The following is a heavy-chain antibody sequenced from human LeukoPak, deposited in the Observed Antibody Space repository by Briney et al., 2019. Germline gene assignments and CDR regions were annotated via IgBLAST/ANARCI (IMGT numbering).Heavy chain of an antibody. D-gene: IGHD3-16*01. V-gene: IGHV3-23*01. CDR1: GFIFRGHG. CDR2: ISDSASRT. Sequence: GGSLRLSCGASGFIFRGHGMNWVRQAPGKGLEWVSGISDSASRTFYAESVKGRFTISRDNSKNTLYLQMNSLRAEDTAVYYCAEGRFGVPYYFDYWGQGALVTVSS. J-gene: IGHJ4*02. CDR3: AEGRFGVPYYFDY.